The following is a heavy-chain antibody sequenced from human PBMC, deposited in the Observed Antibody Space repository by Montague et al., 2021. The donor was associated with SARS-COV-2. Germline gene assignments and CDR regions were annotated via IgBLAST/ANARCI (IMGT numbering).Heavy chain of an antibody. V-gene: IGHV4-39*07. CDR2: VGYSGLT. D-gene: IGHD2-8*01. CDR3: AKDGWALAWCTFDI. J-gene: IGHJ3*02. CDR1: RDSISSHNYF. Sequence: SETLSLTYTVSRDSISSHNYFWAWIRPPPGKGLEWIGSVGYSGLTFYNPSLESRVTISVDTSKKQFSLKVNSVTAADTAVYYCAKDGWALAWCTFDIWGQGTMVTVSS.